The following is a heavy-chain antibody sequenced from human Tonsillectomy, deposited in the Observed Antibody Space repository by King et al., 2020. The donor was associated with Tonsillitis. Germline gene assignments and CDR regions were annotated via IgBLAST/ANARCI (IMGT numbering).Heavy chain of an antibody. D-gene: IGHD2-15*01. CDR2: IDPVDGTI. Sequence: VQLVESGAEVKKPGASVRLSCKASGYNFINYYILWVRQAPGQGLEWMGKIDPVDGTIDFAQRFQDRVAVTRDTSTSMVYMDLRSLTSTDTGVYYCAGSTDVVAVIAPSPYGMDVWGQGTPVIVSS. CDR1: GYNFINYY. CDR3: AGSTDVVAVIAPSPYGMDV. J-gene: IGHJ6*02. V-gene: IGHV1-46*01.